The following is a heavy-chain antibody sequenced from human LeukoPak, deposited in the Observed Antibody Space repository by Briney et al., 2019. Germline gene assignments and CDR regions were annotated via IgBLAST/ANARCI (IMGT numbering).Heavy chain of an antibody. Sequence: SETLSLTCTVSGYSISSGYYWGWIRQPPGKGLEWIGYIYYSGSTNYNPSLKSRVTISVDTSKNQFSLKLSSVTAADTAVYYCARGDTMVRGVTVYYYYYMDVWGKGTTVTISS. CDR1: GYSISSGYY. CDR3: ARGDTMVRGVTVYYYYYMDV. D-gene: IGHD3-10*01. J-gene: IGHJ6*03. V-gene: IGHV4-61*01. CDR2: IYYSGST.